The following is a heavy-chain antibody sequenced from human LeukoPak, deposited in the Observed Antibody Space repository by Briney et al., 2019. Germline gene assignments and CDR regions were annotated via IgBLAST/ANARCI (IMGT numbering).Heavy chain of an antibody. Sequence: GGSLRLSCAASGFTVSSIYMTWVRQAPGKGLEWVSVIYSGGSTTYADSVKGRFTISRDNSKNTLYLQMNSLRAEDTAVYYCAKADGSSGDYWGQGTLVTVSS. CDR2: IYSGGST. V-gene: IGHV3-53*01. CDR3: AKADGSSGDY. CDR1: GFTVSSIY. D-gene: IGHD3-3*01. J-gene: IGHJ4*02.